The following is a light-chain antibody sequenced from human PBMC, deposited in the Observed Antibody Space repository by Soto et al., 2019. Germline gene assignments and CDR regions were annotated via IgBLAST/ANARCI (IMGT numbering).Light chain of an antibody. CDR2: DAS. V-gene: IGKV3-11*01. CDR1: QSVSSY. J-gene: IGKJ2*01. Sequence: EIVLTQSPATLSLSPGERATLSCRASQSVSSYLAWYHQKPGQAPRLLIYDASNRATGIPARFSGSGSGTDFTLTISSLEPEDFAVYYCQQRSTFGQGTKLEIK. CDR3: QQRST.